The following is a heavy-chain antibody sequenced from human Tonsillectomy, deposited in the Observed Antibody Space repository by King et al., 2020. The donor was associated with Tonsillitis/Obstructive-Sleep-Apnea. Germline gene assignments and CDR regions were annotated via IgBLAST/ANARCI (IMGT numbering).Heavy chain of an antibody. CDR1: GFIFSDDY. Sequence: QVQLVESGGGLVKPGGSLRLSCGVSGFIFSDDYMSWIRQAPGKGLEWISYISSSGRTIYYADSVKGRFTISRDNAKNSLYLQMNSLRAEDTAVYHCARFPFDAAYPPKDYWGQGTLVTVSS. V-gene: IGHV3-11*01. CDR3: ARFPFDAAYPPKDY. D-gene: IGHD2-15*01. CDR2: ISSSGRTI. J-gene: IGHJ4*02.